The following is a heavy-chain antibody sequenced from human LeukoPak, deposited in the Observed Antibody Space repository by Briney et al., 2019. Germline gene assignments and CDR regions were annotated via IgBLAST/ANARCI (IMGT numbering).Heavy chain of an antibody. J-gene: IGHJ6*03. D-gene: IGHD3-10*01. Sequence: SVKVSCKASGYTFTSYAMNWVRQAPGQGLEWMGWIIPIFGTANYAQKFQGRVTITADESTSTAYMELSSLRSEDTAVYYCARGPVLLWFGELLSDYMDVWGKGTTVTISS. V-gene: IGHV1-69*13. CDR2: IIPIFGTA. CDR1: GYTFTSYA. CDR3: ARGPVLLWFGELLSDYMDV.